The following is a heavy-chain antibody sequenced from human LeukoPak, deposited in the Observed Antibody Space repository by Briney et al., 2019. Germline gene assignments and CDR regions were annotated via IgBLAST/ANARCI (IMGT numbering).Heavy chain of an antibody. CDR3: AKDRVDYSRGWYSRGFDY. J-gene: IGHJ4*02. D-gene: IGHD6-19*01. V-gene: IGHV3-30*18. CDR1: GFTFSSYG. Sequence: GGSLRPSCAASGFTFSSYGMHWVRQAPGKGLEWVAVISYDGSNKYYADSVKGRFTISRDNSKNTLYLQMNSLRAEDTAVYYCAKDRVDYSRGWYSRGFDYWGQGTLVTVSS. CDR2: ISYDGSNK.